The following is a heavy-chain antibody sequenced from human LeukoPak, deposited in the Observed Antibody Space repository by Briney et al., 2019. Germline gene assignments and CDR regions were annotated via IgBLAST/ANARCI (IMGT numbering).Heavy chain of an antibody. CDR3: ARGLRYCSGGSCYSDYYYGMDV. J-gene: IGHJ6*04. D-gene: IGHD2-15*01. CDR1: GGSISSSNW. Sequence: PSGTLFLTCAVSGGSISSSNWWSWVRQPPGKGLEWIGEIYHSGSTNYNPSLKSRVTISVDKSKNQFSLKLSSVTAADTAVYYRARGLRYCSGGSCYSDYYYGMDVWGKGTTVTVSS. V-gene: IGHV4-4*02. CDR2: IYHSGST.